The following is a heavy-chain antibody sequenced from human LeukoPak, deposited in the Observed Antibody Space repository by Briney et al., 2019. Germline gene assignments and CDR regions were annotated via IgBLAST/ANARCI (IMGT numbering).Heavy chain of an antibody. Sequence: SETLSLTCTVSGGSISSYYWSWIRQPPGKGLEWIGYVYYSGSTKYNSSLTSRVTISVDTSKNQFSLKLSSVTAADTAVYYCARRVASRPVYCFDYWGQGKLVTVSS. CDR3: ARRVASRPVYCFDY. CDR1: GGSISSYY. CDR2: VYYSGST. D-gene: IGHD2-15*01. V-gene: IGHV4-59*01. J-gene: IGHJ4*02.